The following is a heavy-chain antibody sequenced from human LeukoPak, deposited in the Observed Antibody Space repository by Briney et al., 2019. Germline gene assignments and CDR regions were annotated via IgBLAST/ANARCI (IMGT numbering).Heavy chain of an antibody. CDR1: GYTFTINA. D-gene: IGHD1-26*01. J-gene: IGHJ4*02. CDR2: INTGNGNT. V-gene: IGHV1-3*04. Sequence: ASVTVSCTASGYTFTINAIHWVRQAPGQRLEWMGWINTGNGNTKYSQKFQGRVTLTRDTSASTAYMELSSLRSEDTAVYYCASGSIKGSYYLFDYWGQGTLVTVSS. CDR3: ASGSIKGSYYLFDY.